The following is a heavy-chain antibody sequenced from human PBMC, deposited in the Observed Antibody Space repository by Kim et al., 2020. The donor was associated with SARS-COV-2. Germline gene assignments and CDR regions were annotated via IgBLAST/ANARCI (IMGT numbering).Heavy chain of an antibody. V-gene: IGHV1-46*01. D-gene: IGHD3-22*01. CDR3: ARDAGLTTMIALNWFDP. J-gene: IGHJ5*02. Sequence: ASVKVSCKASGYTFTSYYMHWVRQAPGQWLEWMGIINPSGGSTSYAQKFQGRVTMTRDTSTSTVYMELSSLRSEDTAVYYCARDAGLTTMIALNWFDPWGQGTLVTVSS. CDR1: GYTFTSYY. CDR2: INPSGGST.